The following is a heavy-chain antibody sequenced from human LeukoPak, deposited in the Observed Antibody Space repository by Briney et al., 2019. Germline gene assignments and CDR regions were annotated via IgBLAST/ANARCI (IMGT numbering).Heavy chain of an antibody. CDR2: IYYNGDT. V-gene: IGHV4-39*01. Sequence: PSETLSLTCTVSGASIRSNSFYWGWIRQPPGEGLEWIGTIYYNGDTSYNPSLKSRVTMSVDTSASQFSLKLSSVTAADTAVYYCARHKKSIVDTDLGPWGQGTLVTVAS. D-gene: IGHD5-18*01. CDR1: GASIRSNSFY. CDR3: ARHKKSIVDTDLGP. J-gene: IGHJ5*02.